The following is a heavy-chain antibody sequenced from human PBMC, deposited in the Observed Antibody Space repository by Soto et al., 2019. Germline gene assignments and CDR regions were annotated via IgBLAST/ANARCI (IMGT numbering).Heavy chain of an antibody. CDR2: IKSKTDGGTT. J-gene: IGHJ4*02. Sequence: GGSLRLSCAASGFTFSNAWMNWVRQAPGKGLEWVGRIKSKTDGGTTDYAAPVKGRFTISRDDSKNTLYLQMNSLKTEDTAVYYCTTAVRGYYRPSAHWGQGTLVTVSS. D-gene: IGHD3-22*01. CDR3: TTAVRGYYRPSAH. CDR1: GFTFSNAW. V-gene: IGHV3-15*07.